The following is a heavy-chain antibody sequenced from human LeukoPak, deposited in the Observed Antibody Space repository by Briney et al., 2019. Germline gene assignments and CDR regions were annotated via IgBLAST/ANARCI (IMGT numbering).Heavy chain of an antibody. CDR3: AEDTNTPYYYYYGMDV. CDR2: ISGSGGST. CDR1: GFTFSSYA. J-gene: IGHJ6*02. Sequence: GGSLRLSCAASGFTFSSYAMSWVRQAPGKGLEWVSAISGSGGSTYYADSVKGRFTISRDNSKNTLYLQMNSLRAEDTAVYYCAEDTNTPYYYYYGMDVWGQGTTVTVSS. V-gene: IGHV3-23*01.